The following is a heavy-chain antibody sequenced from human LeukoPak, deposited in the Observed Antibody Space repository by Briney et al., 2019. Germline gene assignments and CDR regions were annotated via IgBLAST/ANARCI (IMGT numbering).Heavy chain of an antibody. Sequence: PSETLSLTCTVSGGSISSYYWCWIRQPPGKVLEWIGYIYYSGSTNYNPSLKSRVTISVDTSKNQFSLKLSSVTAADTAVYYCARDFPDYGNDAFDIWGQGTMVTVSS. CDR3: ARDFPDYGNDAFDI. CDR2: IYYSGST. CDR1: GGSISSYY. D-gene: IGHD4-17*01. V-gene: IGHV4-59*01. J-gene: IGHJ3*02.